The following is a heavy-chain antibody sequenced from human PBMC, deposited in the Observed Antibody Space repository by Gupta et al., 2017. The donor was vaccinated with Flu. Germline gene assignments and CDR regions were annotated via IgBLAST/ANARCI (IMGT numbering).Heavy chain of an antibody. CDR2: IYTSGST. D-gene: IGHD3-3*01. V-gene: IGHV4-61*02. CDR1: GGSISSGSYY. J-gene: IGHJ6*02. Sequence: QVQLQESGPGLVKPSQTLSLTCTVSGGSISSGSYYWSWIRQPAGKGLEWIGRIYTSGSTNYNPSLKSRVTISVDTSKNQFSLKLSYVKAEDTAVYYCARFPEWDYYYYGMDVWCQVATVPVS. CDR3: ARFPEWDYYYYGMDV.